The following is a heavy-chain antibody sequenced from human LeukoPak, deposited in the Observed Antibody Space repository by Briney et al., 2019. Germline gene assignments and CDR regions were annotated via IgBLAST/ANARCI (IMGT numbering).Heavy chain of an antibody. CDR1: GFPFSSYG. CDR2: ISSNGGST. J-gene: IGHJ4*02. V-gene: IGHV3-64*01. Sequence: PGGSLRLSCAASGFPFSSYGMHWVRQAPGKGLEYVSSISSNGGSTYYANYVKGRFTISRDNSKNTLYLQMGSLRAEDMAVYYCARGLFGTTDYWGQGTLVTVSS. D-gene: IGHD2/OR15-2a*01. CDR3: ARGLFGTTDY.